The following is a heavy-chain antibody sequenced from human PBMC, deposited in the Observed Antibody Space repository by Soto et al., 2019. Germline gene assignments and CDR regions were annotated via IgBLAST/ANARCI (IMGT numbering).Heavy chain of an antibody. V-gene: IGHV1-69*13. D-gene: IGHD3-22*01. CDR3: ARDPKYYYDSSGVGGMDV. CDR1: GYTFTSYG. CDR2: IIPIFGTA. J-gene: IGHJ6*02. Sequence: QVQLVQSGAEVKKPGASVKVSCKASGYTFTSYGISWVRQAPGQGLEWMGGIIPIFGTANYAQKFQGRVTITADESTSTAYMELSSLRSEDTAVYYCARDPKYYYDSSGVGGMDVWGQGTTVTVSS.